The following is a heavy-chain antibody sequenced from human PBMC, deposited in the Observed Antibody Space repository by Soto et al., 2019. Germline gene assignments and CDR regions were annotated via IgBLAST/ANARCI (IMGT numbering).Heavy chain of an antibody. J-gene: IGHJ3*02. D-gene: IGHD3-9*01. V-gene: IGHV3-23*01. Sequence: GGSLRLSCAASGFTFSSYAMSWVRQAPGKGLEWVSAISGSGGSTYYADSVKGRFTISRDNSKNTLYLQMNSLRADDTAVYYCADGLPYYDILTVYLTDAFDIWGQGTMVTVSS. CDR2: ISGSGGST. CDR3: ADGLPYYDILTVYLTDAFDI. CDR1: GFTFSSYA.